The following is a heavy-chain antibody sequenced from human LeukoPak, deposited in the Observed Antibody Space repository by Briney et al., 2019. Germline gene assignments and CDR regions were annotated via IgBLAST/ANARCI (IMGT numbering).Heavy chain of an antibody. Sequence: PGRSLRHSCAASGFTFSSYALHWVRQAPGKGLEWVAVISYDGSNKYYADSVKGRFTISRDNSKNTLYLQMNSLRAEDTAVYYSARDQGYCSGGSCYSSFYFDYWGQGTLVTVSS. V-gene: IGHV3-30*04. D-gene: IGHD2-15*01. CDR3: ARDQGYCSGGSCYSSFYFDY. CDR1: GFTFSSYA. J-gene: IGHJ4*02. CDR2: ISYDGSNK.